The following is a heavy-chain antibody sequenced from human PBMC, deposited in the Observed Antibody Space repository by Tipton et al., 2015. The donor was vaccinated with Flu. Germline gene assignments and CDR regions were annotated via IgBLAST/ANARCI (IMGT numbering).Heavy chain of an antibody. CDR2: IYYSGST. J-gene: IGHJ5*02. CDR3: ARGQIFGWFDP. CDR1: GGSISSYY. D-gene: IGHD2/OR15-2a*01. Sequence: TLSLTCTVSGGSISSYYWSWIRQPPGKGLEWIGYIYYSGSTNYNPSLKSRVTISVDTSKNQFSLKLSSVTAADTAVYYCARGQIFGWFDPWGQGTLVTVSS. V-gene: IGHV4-59*08.